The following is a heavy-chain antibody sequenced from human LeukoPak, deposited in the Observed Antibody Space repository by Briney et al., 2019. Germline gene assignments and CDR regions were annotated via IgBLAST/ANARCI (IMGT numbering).Heavy chain of an antibody. CDR1: GGSFSGYY. V-gene: IGHV4-34*01. J-gene: IGHJ3*02. Sequence: PSETLSLTCAVYGGSFSGYYWSWIRQPPGKGLEWIGEINHSGSTNYNPSLKSRVTISGDMSKNQFSLNLTSVTAADTAVYFCARLGVYNRSPRAFDIWGHGTMVTVSS. CDR3: ARLGVYNRSPRAFDI. D-gene: IGHD1-14*01. CDR2: INHSGST.